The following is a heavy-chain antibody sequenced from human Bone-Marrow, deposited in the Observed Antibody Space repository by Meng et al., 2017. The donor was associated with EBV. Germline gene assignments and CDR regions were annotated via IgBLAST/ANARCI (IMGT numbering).Heavy chain of an antibody. D-gene: IGHD4-17*01. V-gene: IGHV4-39*07. CDR1: GGSISSSNYY. CDR2: IYYSVST. J-gene: IGHJ5*02. Sequence: HLQLHESGPGLVKPSGTLSLPYTVSGGSISSSNYYWGWIRQPPGKGLEWIGSIYYSVSTYYNPSLKSRVTISVDTSKNQFSLKLSSVTAADTALYYCARGVTTHFVPWGQGTLVTVSS. CDR3: ARGVTTHFVP.